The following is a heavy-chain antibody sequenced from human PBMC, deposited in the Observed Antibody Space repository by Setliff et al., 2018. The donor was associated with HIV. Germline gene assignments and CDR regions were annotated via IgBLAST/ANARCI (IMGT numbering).Heavy chain of an antibody. CDR3: ARQGDGYNLYHVYYFDY. D-gene: IGHD5-12*01. J-gene: IGHJ4*02. V-gene: IGHV4-39*01. CDR2: LSSKGQA. Sequence: SETLSLTCTVSGGSISRSTHHWAWIRQPPGKGLEWIGALSSKGQAYYNPSLKSRVAISIDSSKNLFSLRLDSLTAADTAVYYCARQGDGYNLYHVYYFDYWGQGTLVTVSS. CDR1: GGSISRSTHH.